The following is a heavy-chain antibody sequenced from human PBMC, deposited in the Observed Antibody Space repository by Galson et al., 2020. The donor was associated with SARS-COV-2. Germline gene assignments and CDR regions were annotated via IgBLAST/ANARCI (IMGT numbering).Heavy chain of an antibody. J-gene: IGHJ5*02. CDR1: GGSFSGYY. D-gene: IGHD5-18*01. CDR3: ARLRYSYGYESKFDP. CDR2: INHSVST. V-gene: IGHV4-34*01. Sequence: SETLSLTCAVYGGSFSGYYWSWIRQPPGKGLEWIGEINHSVSTNYNPSLKSRVTISVDTSKNQFSLKLSSVTAADTAVYYCARLRYSYGYESKFDPWGQGTLVTVSS.